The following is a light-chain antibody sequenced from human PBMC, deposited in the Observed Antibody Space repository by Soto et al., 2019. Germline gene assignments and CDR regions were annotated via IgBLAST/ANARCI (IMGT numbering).Light chain of an antibody. J-gene: IGKJ1*01. CDR2: DVS. CDR1: QTVERW. V-gene: IGKV1-5*01. CDR3: QQYKDYVWT. Sequence: DIQMTQSPSTLPASVGDRVTTSCRASQTVERWLAWYQQKPGKAPKLLISDVSSLERGVPSRFSASGSATEFTLTISGLQSDDFATYYCQQYKDYVWTFGQGTKV.